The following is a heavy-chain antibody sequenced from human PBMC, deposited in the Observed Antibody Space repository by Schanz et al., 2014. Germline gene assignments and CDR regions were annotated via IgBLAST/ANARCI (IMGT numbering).Heavy chain of an antibody. CDR3: AKVAPAATYLDS. J-gene: IGHJ4*02. V-gene: IGHV3-21*04. CDR1: GFTFSSYS. D-gene: IGHD2-2*01. CDR2: ISPSSSYI. Sequence: EVQLLESGGGLVQPGGSLRLSCAASGFTFSSYSMNWVRQAPGRGLEWVSSISPSSSYIYYADSVKGRFTISRDNAKNSLYLQMNSLSAEDTAVYYCAKVAPAATYLDSWGQGTLVIVSS.